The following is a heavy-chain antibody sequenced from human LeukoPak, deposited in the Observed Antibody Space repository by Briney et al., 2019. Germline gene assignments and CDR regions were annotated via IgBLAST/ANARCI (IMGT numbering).Heavy chain of an antibody. J-gene: IGHJ6*02. V-gene: IGHV3-21*01. CDR2: ISSSSRDT. Sequence: GGSLRLSCAASGFTFGSSSVNWVRQAPGKGLEWVAGISSSSRDTYYADTVEGRFTISRDNAKKSLFLQMSSLRAEDTAVYYCARERVDVGDWSRYYYYGMDVWGQGTTVTVTS. D-gene: IGHD2-21*02. CDR3: ARERVDVGDWSRYYYYGMDV. CDR1: GFTFGSSS.